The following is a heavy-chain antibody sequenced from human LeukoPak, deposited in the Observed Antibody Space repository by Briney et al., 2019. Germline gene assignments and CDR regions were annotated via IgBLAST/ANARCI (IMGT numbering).Heavy chain of an antibody. V-gene: IGHV3-7*03. CDR3: AKGPVGIAVAGTIDY. Sequence: GGSLTLSCAASGFTFSSYWMNWARQAPGKGLEWVASINHNGNVNYYVDSVKGRFTISRDNSKNTLYLQMNSLRAEDTAVYYCAKGPVGIAVAGTIDYWGQGTLVTVSS. J-gene: IGHJ4*02. D-gene: IGHD6-19*01. CDR2: INHNGNVN. CDR1: GFTFSSYW.